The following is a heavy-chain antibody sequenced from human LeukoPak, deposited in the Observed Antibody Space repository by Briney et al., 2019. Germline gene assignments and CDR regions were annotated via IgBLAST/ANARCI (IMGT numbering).Heavy chain of an antibody. D-gene: IGHD3/OR15-3a*01. CDR2: INHSGST. V-gene: IGHV4-34*01. CDR3: ASGVPPDWFFFDY. CDR1: GGSFSGYY. Sequence: SETLSLTCAVYGGSFSGYYWSWIRQPPGKGLEWIGEINHSGSTNYNPSLKSRVTISVDTSKNQFSLKLSSVTAADTAVYYCASGVPPDWFFFDYWGQGTLVTVSS. J-gene: IGHJ4*02.